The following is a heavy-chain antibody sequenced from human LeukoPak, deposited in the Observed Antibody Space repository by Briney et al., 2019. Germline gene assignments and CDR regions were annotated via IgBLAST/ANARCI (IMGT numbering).Heavy chain of an antibody. Sequence: GSLRLSCAASGFTFSSHAMHWVRQAPRKGLEYVSAISSNGGSTYYANSVKGGFTISRDNSKNTLYLQMGSLRAEDMAVYYCARDISYDILTGYYFDYWGQGTLVTVSS. CDR3: ARDISYDILTGYYFDY. V-gene: IGHV3-64*01. CDR2: ISSNGGST. J-gene: IGHJ4*02. D-gene: IGHD3-9*01. CDR1: GFTFSSHA.